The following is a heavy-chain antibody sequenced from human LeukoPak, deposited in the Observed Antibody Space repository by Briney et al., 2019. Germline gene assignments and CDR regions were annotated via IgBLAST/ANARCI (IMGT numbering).Heavy chain of an antibody. CDR2: ISAYNGNT. D-gene: IGHD6-13*01. J-gene: IGHJ5*02. Sequence: ASVKVSCKASGYTFTSYGISWVRQAPGQGLEWMGWISAYNGNTNYAQKLQGRVTMTTDTSTSTAYMELRSLRSDDTAVYYCATEAGEAAAENWFDPWGQGTLVTVSS. CDR3: ATEAGEAAAENWFDP. V-gene: IGHV1-18*01. CDR1: GYTFTSYG.